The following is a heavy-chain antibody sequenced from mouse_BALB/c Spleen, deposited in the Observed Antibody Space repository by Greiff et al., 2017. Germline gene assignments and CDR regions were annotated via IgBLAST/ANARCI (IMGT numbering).Heavy chain of an antibody. CDR1: GYAFTSYN. Sequence: VQLQQSGPELVKPGASVKVSCKASGYAFTSYNMYWVKLRPGQGFEWIGEINPSNGGTNYNEKFKRKATLTVDKSSSTAYMQLSSLTSEDSAVYYCTGVYYDYDRGGAMDYWGQGTSVTVSS. J-gene: IGHJ4*01. V-gene: IGHV1S16*01. D-gene: IGHD2-4*01. CDR3: TGVYYDYDRGGAMDY. CDR2: INPSNGGT.